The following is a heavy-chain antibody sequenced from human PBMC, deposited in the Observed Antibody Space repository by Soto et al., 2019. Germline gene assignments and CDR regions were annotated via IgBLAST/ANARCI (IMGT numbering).Heavy chain of an antibody. J-gene: IGHJ4*02. CDR2: ISGSGGST. V-gene: IGHV3-23*01. CDR1: GFTFSSYA. Sequence: GESLKISCAASGFTFSSYAMSWVRQAPGKGLEWVSAISGSGGSTYYADSVKGRFTISRDNSKNTLYLQMNSLRAEDTAVYYCAKGMVVGELSFDYWGQGTLVTVSS. CDR3: AKGMVVGELSFDY. D-gene: IGHD3-10*01.